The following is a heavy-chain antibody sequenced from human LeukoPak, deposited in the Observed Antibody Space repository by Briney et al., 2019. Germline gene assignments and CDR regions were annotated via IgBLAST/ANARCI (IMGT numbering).Heavy chain of an antibody. Sequence: SETLSLTCTVSGGSLRSSGYYWGWIRLPPGKGLESIGNIYYSGSTFYNPSLKNRVTISVDTSKNQFSLRLSSVTAADTAVYYCARRTADWPHFDYWGQGILVTVSS. J-gene: IGHJ4*02. V-gene: IGHV4-39*01. CDR3: ARRTADWPHFDY. CDR1: GGSLRSSGYY. D-gene: IGHD3-9*01. CDR2: IYYSGST.